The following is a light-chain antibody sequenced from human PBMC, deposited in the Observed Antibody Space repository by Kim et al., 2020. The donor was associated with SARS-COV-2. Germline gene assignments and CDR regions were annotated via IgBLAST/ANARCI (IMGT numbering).Light chain of an antibody. CDR2: GKN. Sequence: SSELTQDPAVSVALGQTVRITCQGDSLRSYYATWYQQKPGQAPIVVIYGKNNRPSGIPDRFSGSSSGDTASLTITGTQAGDEADYYCNSRGSNDNVLFGGGTQVTVL. V-gene: IGLV3-19*01. CDR1: SLRSYY. CDR3: NSRGSNDNVL. J-gene: IGLJ2*01.